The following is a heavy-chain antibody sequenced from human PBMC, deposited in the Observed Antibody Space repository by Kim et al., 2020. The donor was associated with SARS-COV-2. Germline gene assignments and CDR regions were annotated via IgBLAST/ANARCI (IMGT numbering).Heavy chain of an antibody. Sequence: SVKVSCKASGGTFSSYAISWVRQAPGQGLEWMGRIIPILGIANYAQKFQGRVTITADKSTSTAYMELSSLRSEDTAVYYCARMTTVTPYYFDYWGQGTL. D-gene: IGHD4-4*01. CDR1: GGTFSSYA. J-gene: IGHJ4*02. V-gene: IGHV1-69*04. CDR3: ARMTTVTPYYFDY. CDR2: IIPILGIA.